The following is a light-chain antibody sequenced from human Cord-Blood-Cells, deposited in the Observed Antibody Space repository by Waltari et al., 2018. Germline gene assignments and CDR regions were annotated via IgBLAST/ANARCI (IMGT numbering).Light chain of an antibody. CDR2: EGS. CDR1: SSDVRSYNL. Sequence: QSALTQPASVSGSPGQSITISCTRTSSDVRSYNLVSWYQQHPGKAPKLMIYEGSKRPSGVSNRFSGSKSGNTASLTISGLQAEDEADYYCCSYAGSSTDVVFGGGTKLTVL. J-gene: IGLJ2*01. CDR3: CSYAGSSTDVV. V-gene: IGLV2-23*01.